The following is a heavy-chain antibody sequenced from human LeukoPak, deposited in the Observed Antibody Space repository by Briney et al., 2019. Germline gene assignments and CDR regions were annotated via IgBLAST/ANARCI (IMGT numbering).Heavy chain of an antibody. Sequence: ASVKVSSETSGDTFTSYGISCVSHAPGQGVGWMGWISAYDGNTNYAQKLQGRVTMTTDTSTSAAYMELRSLRSDDTAVYYCARDRTLDFWSGYYGANYYYYMDVWGKGTTVTVSS. J-gene: IGHJ6*03. CDR3: ARDRTLDFWSGYYGANYYYYMDV. V-gene: IGHV1-18*01. CDR2: ISAYDGNT. D-gene: IGHD3-3*01. CDR1: GDTFTSYG.